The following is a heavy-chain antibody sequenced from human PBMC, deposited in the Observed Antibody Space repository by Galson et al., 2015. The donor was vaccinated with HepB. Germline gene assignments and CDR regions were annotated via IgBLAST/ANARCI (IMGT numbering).Heavy chain of an antibody. J-gene: IGHJ5*02. CDR3: ARAARWLDP. CDR1: GFTFSDYY. V-gene: IGHV3-11*01. CDR2: ISDDGYTI. Sequence: SLRLSCAASGFTFSDYYMSWIRQAPGKGLEWISYISDDGYTINYGDSVKGRFTISRDNAMNSLSLQMNSLRVEDTAIYYCARAARWLDPWGQGTLVTVSS.